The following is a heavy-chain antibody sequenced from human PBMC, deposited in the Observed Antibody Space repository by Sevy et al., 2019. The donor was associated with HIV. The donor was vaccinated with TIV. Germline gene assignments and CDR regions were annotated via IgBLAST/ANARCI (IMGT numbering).Heavy chain of an antibody. CDR3: AKDLARHVTGKPLYFDS. D-gene: IGHD2-21*02. V-gene: IGHV3-23*01. CDR1: GFTFSTYV. CDR2: ISGSGDST. Sequence: GGSLRLSCAASGFTFSTYVMTWVRQAPGKGLERVSSISGSGDSTYYPDSVKGRFTISRDNSKNTVYLQMNSLRAEDTAIFYCAKDLARHVTGKPLYFDSWRHGTPVTVSS. J-gene: IGHJ4*01.